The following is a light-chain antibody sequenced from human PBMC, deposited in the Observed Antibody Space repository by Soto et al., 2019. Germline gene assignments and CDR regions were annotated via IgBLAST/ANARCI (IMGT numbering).Light chain of an antibody. CDR3: GTWDSSLTSWV. J-gene: IGLJ3*02. V-gene: IGLV1-51*01. CDR1: DSNIGNNY. CDR2: DNN. Sequence: QSVLTQPPSVSAAPGQRVSISCSGSDSNIGNNYISWYRQVPGTAPKVVIYDNNKRPSSIPDRFSASKSGTSSTLAITGLRTGDEAFYYCGTWDSSLTSWVFGGGTKLTVL.